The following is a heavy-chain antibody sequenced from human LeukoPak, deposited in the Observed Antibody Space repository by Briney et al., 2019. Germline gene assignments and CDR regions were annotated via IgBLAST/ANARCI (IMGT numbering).Heavy chain of an antibody. D-gene: IGHD3-3*01. J-gene: IGHJ3*02. CDR2: INTNTGNP. V-gene: IGHV7-4-1*02. Sequence: ASVKVSCKASGYTFIGYYMHWVRQAPGQGLEWMGWINTNTGNPTYAQGFTGRFVFSLDTSVSTAYLQISSLKAEDTAVYYCARAEWVDAFDIWGQGTMVTVSS. CDR3: ARAEWVDAFDI. CDR1: GYTFIGYY.